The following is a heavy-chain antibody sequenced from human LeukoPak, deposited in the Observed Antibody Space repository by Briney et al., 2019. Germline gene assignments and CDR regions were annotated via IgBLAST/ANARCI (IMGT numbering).Heavy chain of an antibody. CDR1: GVSINTCCYY. V-gene: IGHV4-61*01. Sequence: TSETLSLTCDVSGVSINTCCYYWIWIRQPPGKGLEWIGYKYYSGSTRYNSSLRSRLTISLDTSKNQFSLRLTSVTAADTAVYYCARGRSYGFDFDSWGPGTLVIVSS. CDR2: KYYSGST. J-gene: IGHJ4*02. CDR3: ARGRSYGFDFDS. D-gene: IGHD5-18*01.